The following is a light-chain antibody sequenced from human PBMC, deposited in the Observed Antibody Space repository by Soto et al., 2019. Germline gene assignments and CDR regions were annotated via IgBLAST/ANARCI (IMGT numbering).Light chain of an antibody. CDR2: EVS. Sequence: QSALTQPASVSGSPGQSITISCTGTNSDVGGYNYVSWYQQYPDKAPKLMIYEVSNRPSGVSNRFSGSKSGNTASLTISGLQAEDEADYYCSSYTSSILVFGGGTKLTVL. CDR1: NSDVGGYNY. V-gene: IGLV2-14*01. CDR3: SSYTSSILV. J-gene: IGLJ3*02.